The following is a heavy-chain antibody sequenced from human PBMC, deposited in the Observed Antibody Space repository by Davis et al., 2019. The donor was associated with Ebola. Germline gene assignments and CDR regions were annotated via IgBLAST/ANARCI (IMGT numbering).Heavy chain of an antibody. D-gene: IGHD3-22*01. CDR2: INPITGGT. J-gene: IGHJ3*02. Sequence: ASVKVSCKASGYRFTNYYMHWVRQAPGQGLEWMGIINPITGGTSYAQNFQVRVNMTRDTSTSTVYMELSSLRSEDTAVYYRAREGGRYYDSSGYVFDIWGQGTMVKVSS. CDR3: AREGGRYYDSSGYVFDI. CDR1: GYRFTNYY. V-gene: IGHV1-46*01.